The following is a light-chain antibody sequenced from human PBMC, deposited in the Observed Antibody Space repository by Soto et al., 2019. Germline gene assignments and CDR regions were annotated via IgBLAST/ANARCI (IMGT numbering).Light chain of an antibody. Sequence: DIQMTQSPSTLSASVGDRVSITCRASQSISTYLAWYQQKPGKATKLLIYKASSLESGVPSRFSGSGPGAEFTLTISSLQPDDFATYYCQQYNTYSRTFGQGTKVDIK. CDR3: QQYNTYSRT. V-gene: IGKV1-5*03. CDR2: KAS. CDR1: QSISTY. J-gene: IGKJ1*01.